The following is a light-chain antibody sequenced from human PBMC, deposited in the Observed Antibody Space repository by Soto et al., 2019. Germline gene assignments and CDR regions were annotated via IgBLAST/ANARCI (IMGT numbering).Light chain of an antibody. CDR2: EVS. Sequence: QSVLTQPPSASGSPGQSVTISCTGTSSDVGSYNYVSWYQQYPGKAPKLLIYEVSKRPSGVPDRFSGSKSANTASLIVSGLQAVDEADYFCSSYAGDYNLYVFGTGTKVTVL. J-gene: IGLJ1*01. CDR1: SSDVGSYNY. CDR3: SSYAGDYNLYV. V-gene: IGLV2-8*01.